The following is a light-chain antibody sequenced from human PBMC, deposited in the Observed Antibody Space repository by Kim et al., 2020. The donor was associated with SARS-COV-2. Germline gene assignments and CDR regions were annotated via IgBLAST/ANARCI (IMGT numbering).Light chain of an antibody. CDR2: DVS. V-gene: IGLV2-11*01. Sequence: GQPVTISCTETSSDVGAYNYVAWYQQHPGKAPKFIIYDVSKRPSGVPDRFSGSKSGNTASLTISGLQAEDEADYYCCSFAGNYIWVFGGGTQLTVL. J-gene: IGLJ3*02. CDR1: SSDVGAYNY. CDR3: CSFAGNYIWV.